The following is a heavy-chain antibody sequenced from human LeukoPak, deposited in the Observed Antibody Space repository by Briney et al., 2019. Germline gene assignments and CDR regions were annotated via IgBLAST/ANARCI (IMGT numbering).Heavy chain of an antibody. D-gene: IGHD3-22*01. V-gene: IGHV1-18*01. Sequence: GASVKVSCKASGYTFTSYGISWVRQAPGQGLEWMGWISAYNGNTNYAQKLQGRVTMTTDTSTSTAYMELRSLRSDDTAVYYCARSSQYYYDSSGPYYFDYWGQGTLVTVSS. CDR1: GYTFTSYG. CDR2: ISAYNGNT. CDR3: ARSSQYYYDSSGPYYFDY. J-gene: IGHJ4*02.